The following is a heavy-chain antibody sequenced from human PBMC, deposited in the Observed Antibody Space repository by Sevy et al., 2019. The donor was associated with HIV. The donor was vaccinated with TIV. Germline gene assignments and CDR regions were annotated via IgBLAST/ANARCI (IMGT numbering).Heavy chain of an antibody. CDR3: AKDPIVGAETHDY. V-gene: IGHV3-23*01. J-gene: IGHJ4*02. Sequence: GGSLRLSCAASGFTFSSYAMSWVRQAPGKGLEWVSAIGGSGGSTYYADSVKGRFTISRDNSKNTHYLQMNSRRAEDTAVYYCAKDPIVGAETHDYWGQGTLVTVSS. CDR1: GFTFSSYA. D-gene: IGHD1-26*01. CDR2: IGGSGGST.